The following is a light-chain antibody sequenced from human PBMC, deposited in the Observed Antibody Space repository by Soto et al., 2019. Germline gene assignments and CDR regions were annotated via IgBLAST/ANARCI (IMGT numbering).Light chain of an antibody. V-gene: IGKV1-5*03. CDR1: QSISSW. J-gene: IGKJ5*01. CDR2: KAS. Sequence: DVQMTQSPSTLSASVGERVTITCRASQSISSWLAWYQQKPGKAPKVLIYKASTLKSGVPSRFSGSGSGTDFTLTISRLEPEDFAVYYCQQYGSSPMYTFGQGTRLEIK. CDR3: QQYGSSPMYT.